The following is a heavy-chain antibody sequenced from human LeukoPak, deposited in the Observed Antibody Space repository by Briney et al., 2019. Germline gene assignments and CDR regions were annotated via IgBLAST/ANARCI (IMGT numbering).Heavy chain of an antibody. CDR1: GFTFSSYW. CDR2: INSDARST. J-gene: IGHJ5*02. D-gene: IGHD6-19*01. Sequence: GGSLRLSCAASGFTFSSYWMHWVRQAPGKGLVWVSRINSDARSTSYADSVKGRFTISRDNAKNTLYLQMNSLRAEDTAVYYCARGADTGYSSDSWGQGTLVTVSS. CDR3: ARGADTGYSSDS. V-gene: IGHV3-74*01.